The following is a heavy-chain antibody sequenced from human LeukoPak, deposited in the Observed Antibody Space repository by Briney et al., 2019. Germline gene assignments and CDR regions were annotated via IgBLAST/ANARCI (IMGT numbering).Heavy chain of an antibody. D-gene: IGHD4-17*01. CDR2: IKQDGSEK. J-gene: IGHJ4*02. Sequence: GGSLRLSCVGSGFTFSSYWMSWVRQAPGKGLEWVANIKQDGSEKYYVDSVKGRFTISRDNAQNSLYLQMDSLTAEDTAVYYCGGLGDYGDRAVDCWGQGTLVTVSS. CDR3: GGLGDYGDRAVDC. CDR1: GFTFSSYW. V-gene: IGHV3-7*01.